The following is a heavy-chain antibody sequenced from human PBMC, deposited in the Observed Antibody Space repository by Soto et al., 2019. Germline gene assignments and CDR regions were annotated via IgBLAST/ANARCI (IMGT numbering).Heavy chain of an antibody. V-gene: IGHV4-39*01. CDR1: GGSISSSSFH. D-gene: IGHD6-13*01. Sequence: QLQLQESGPGLVKPSETLSLTCTVSGGSISSSSFHWGWIRQPPGKGLEWIGSIYSSGSTYYSPSLKSQVTISVDKSKNQFSVKLSSVTAADTAVYYCARRERAAGTDWWFDPWGQGTLVTVSS. CDR2: IYSSGST. CDR3: ARRERAAGTDWWFDP. J-gene: IGHJ5*02.